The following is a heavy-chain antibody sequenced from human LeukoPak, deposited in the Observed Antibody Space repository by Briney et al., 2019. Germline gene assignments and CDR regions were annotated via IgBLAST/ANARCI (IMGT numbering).Heavy chain of an antibody. CDR2: ISAYNRNT. Sequence: GASVKVSCKASGYTFTSYGISWVRQAPGQGLEWMGSISAYNRNTNYAQKLQGIVTMTTDTSTSTAYMELRSLRSDDTAVYYCARDLYCSSTSCYTPGQYGHYYYGMDVWGQGTTVTVSS. V-gene: IGHV1-18*01. D-gene: IGHD2-2*02. CDR1: GYTFTSYG. J-gene: IGHJ6*02. CDR3: ARDLYCSSTSCYTPGQYGHYYYGMDV.